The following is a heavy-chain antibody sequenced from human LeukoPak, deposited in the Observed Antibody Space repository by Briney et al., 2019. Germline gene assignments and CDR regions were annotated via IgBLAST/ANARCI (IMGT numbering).Heavy chain of an antibody. D-gene: IGHD3-9*01. Sequence: SETLSLTCAVYGRSFRGYYRGWIRHPPGRGMEWIGEINHSGSTNYNTSLKSRVSISVATSKNQFSLNLSSVTAADTTVYYCAGGRLRYFDWLFAAFDIWGQGTMVTVSS. V-gene: IGHV4-34*01. CDR3: AGGRLRYFDWLFAAFDI. CDR2: INHSGST. J-gene: IGHJ3*02. CDR1: GRSFRGYY.